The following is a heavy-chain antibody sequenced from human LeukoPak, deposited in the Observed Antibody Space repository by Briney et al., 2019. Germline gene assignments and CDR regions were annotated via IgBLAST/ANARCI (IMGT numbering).Heavy chain of an antibody. CDR1: GGTFSSYA. Sequence: ASVKVSCKASGGTFSSYAISWVRQAPGQGLEWMGGIIPIFGTANYAQKFQGRVTITSDKSTSTAYMELSSLRSAETAVYYCARDKGYSGYDSLGGYYSGMDVWGKGTTVTVSS. CDR3: ARDKGYSGYDSLGGYYSGMDV. CDR2: IIPIFGTA. D-gene: IGHD5-12*01. J-gene: IGHJ6*04. V-gene: IGHV1-69*06.